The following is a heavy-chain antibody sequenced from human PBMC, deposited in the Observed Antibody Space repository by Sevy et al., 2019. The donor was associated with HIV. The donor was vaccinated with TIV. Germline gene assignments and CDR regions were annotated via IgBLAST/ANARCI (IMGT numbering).Heavy chain of an antibody. CDR1: RFSFRSYA. J-gene: IGHJ4*02. Sequence: GGSLRLSCAASRFSFRSYAMHWVRQAPGKGLEWVTILSDDGRSEYYADSVKGRFTISRDNAKNTLYLQMNSLRVEDTAVYYCARDSSGSSGRLDYWGQGTLVTVSS. V-gene: IGHV3-30*04. D-gene: IGHD3-22*01. CDR3: ARDSSGSSGRLDY. CDR2: LSDDGRSE.